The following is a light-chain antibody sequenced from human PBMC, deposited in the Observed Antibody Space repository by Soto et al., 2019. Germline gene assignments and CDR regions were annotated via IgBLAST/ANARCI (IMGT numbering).Light chain of an antibody. J-gene: IGKJ1*01. CDR2: DAS. Sequence: IVRPQSPAPLSVSPGERATLSCRASQRVSSLAWYQQKPGQAPRLLIYDASTRATGIPARFSRSVSGKAFSLTPTGLQSEDLAVYYCQQYNNWPPWTFGQGTKV. CDR1: QRVSS. CDR3: QQYNNWPPWT. V-gene: IGKV3-15*01.